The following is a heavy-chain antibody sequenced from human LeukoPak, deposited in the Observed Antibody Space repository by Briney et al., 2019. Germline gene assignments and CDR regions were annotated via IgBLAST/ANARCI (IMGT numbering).Heavy chain of an antibody. CDR3: TRDGRVAYEMDV. V-gene: IGHV3-48*01. CDR2: ISPGTI. CDR1: GFTFSRHP. J-gene: IGHJ6*02. Sequence: XGSLRLSCAASGFTFSRHPMNWVRQAPGKGLEWVSYISPGTIYYADSVKGRFTISRDNAKNSLYLQMNSLRAEDTAVYYCTRDGRVAYEMDVWGQGTTVTVSS. D-gene: IGHD2-15*01.